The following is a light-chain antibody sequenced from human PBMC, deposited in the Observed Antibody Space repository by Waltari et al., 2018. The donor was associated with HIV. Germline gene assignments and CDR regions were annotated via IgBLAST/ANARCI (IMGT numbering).Light chain of an antibody. V-gene: IGKV1-39*01. CDR1: QKITRY. CDR2: GGS. Sequence: IQMTQSPSALSASVGDTVTITCRASQKITRYLNWYQKKVGEPPKLLVYGGSSLQRGVPARFRGSGSGSEYILTISNLQSDDFATYFCQQSYGAPFTFGPGSTL. J-gene: IGKJ3*01. CDR3: QQSYGAPFT.